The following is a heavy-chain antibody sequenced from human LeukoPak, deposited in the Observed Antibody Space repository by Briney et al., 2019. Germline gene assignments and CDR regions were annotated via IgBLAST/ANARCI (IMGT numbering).Heavy chain of an antibody. CDR2: ISGSGGST. D-gene: IGHD3-3*01. CDR1: GFTFSSYA. Sequence: GGSLRLSCAASGFTFSSYAMSWVRQAPGKGLEWVSAISGSGGSTYYADSVKGRFTISRDNSKNTLYLQMNSLRAEDTAVYYCAKSYYDFWSAYHDGAYFDYWGQGTLVTVSS. V-gene: IGHV3-23*01. J-gene: IGHJ4*02. CDR3: AKSYYDFWSAYHDGAYFDY.